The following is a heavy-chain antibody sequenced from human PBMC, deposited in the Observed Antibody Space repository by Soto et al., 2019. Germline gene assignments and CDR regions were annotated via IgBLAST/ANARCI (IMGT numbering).Heavy chain of an antibody. CDR2: MNPNSGNT. J-gene: IGHJ6*03. Sequence: ASVKVSCKASGYTFTSYDINWVRQATGQGLEWMGWMNPNSGNTGYAQKFQGRVTMTRNTSISTAYMELSSLRSEDTAVYYCARVGIGYSYGFRSYMDVWGKGTTVTVSS. CDR1: GYTFTSYD. V-gene: IGHV1-8*01. D-gene: IGHD5-18*01. CDR3: ARVGIGYSYGFRSYMDV.